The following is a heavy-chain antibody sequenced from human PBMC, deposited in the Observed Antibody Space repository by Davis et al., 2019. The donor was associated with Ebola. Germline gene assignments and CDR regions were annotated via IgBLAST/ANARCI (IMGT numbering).Heavy chain of an antibody. CDR3: ANLGSGSHYEDFDY. CDR2: ISGSGGST. J-gene: IGHJ4*02. V-gene: IGHV3-23*01. Sequence: PGGSLRLSCAASGFTFSSYAMTWVRQAPGRGLEWVSAISGSGGSTYYADSVRGRFTISRDNSKNTLYLQMNTLRPEDTAVYYCANLGSGSHYEDFDYWGQGTLVTVSS. D-gene: IGHD3-10*01. CDR1: GFTFSSYA.